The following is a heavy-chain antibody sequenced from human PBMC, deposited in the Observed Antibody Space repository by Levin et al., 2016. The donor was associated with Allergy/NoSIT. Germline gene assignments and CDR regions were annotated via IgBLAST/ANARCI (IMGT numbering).Heavy chain of an antibody. CDR1: GGSISSGSYY. J-gene: IGHJ4*02. CDR2: IYTSGST. V-gene: IGHV4-61*02. CDR3: ARDTYYYDSSGYWRGYYFDY. Sequence: SETLSLTCTVSGGSISSGSYYWSWIRQPAGKGLEWIGRIYTSGSTNYNPSLKSRVTISVDTSKNQFSLKLSSVTAADTAVYYCARDTYYYDSSGYWRGYYFDYWGQGTLVTVSS. D-gene: IGHD3-22*01.